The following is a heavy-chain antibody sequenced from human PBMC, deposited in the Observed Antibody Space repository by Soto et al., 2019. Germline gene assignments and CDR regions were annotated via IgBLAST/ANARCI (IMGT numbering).Heavy chain of an antibody. CDR1: GYIFTTYA. V-gene: IGHV1-3*01. CDR2: ISAGNGDT. Sequence: VQLVQSGAEVKKPGASVKVSCRASGYIFTTYAMQWVRQAPGQRFEWMGWISAGNGDTKYSQKFQGRVTITRDTSASTAYIELNNLRSEDTAVYCCARTGYSTSWWRYPSDYWGQGTLVTVSS. D-gene: IGHD6-13*01. CDR3: ARTGYSTSWWRYPSDY. J-gene: IGHJ4*02.